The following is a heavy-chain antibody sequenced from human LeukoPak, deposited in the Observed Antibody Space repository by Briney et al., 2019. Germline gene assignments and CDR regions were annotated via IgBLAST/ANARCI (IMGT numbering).Heavy chain of an antibody. CDR3: ARAQITVAAGEFAP. V-gene: IGHV1-3*01. D-gene: IGHD6-19*01. CDR1: GYTFTSYA. J-gene: IGHJ5*02. CDR2: INAGNGNT. Sequence: GASVKVSCKASGYTFTSYAMHWVRQAPGQRLEWMGWINAGNGNTKYSQKFQGRVTITRDTSASTAYMELSSLRSEDTAVYYCARAQITVAAGEFAPWGQGTLVTVSS.